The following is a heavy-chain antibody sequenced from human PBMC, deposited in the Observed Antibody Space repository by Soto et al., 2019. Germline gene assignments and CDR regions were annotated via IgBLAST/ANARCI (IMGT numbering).Heavy chain of an antibody. D-gene: IGHD2-15*01. CDR1: EFSFSSYA. V-gene: IGHV3-23*01. J-gene: IGHJ1*01. CDR2: ISGSGDNT. CDR3: ARGASTIAVRYFQH. Sequence: EVQLLESGGNLVHPGGSLRLSCAASEFSFSSYAMSWVRQAPGKGLKLVSGISGSGDNTDYADSVKGRFTISRDNFKNTLYLQMNSLRADDTAIYYCARGASTIAVRYFQHWGQGTLVTVSS.